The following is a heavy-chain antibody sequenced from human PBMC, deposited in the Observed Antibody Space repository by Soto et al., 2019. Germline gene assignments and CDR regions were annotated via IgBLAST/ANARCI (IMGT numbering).Heavy chain of an antibody. CDR1: GFTFSSYA. D-gene: IGHD6-13*01. V-gene: IGHV3-30-3*01. Sequence: GGSLRLSCAASGFTFSSYAMPWVRQAPGKGLEWVAVISYDGSNKYYADSVKGRFTISRDNANNTLYLQMNSLRAEDTAVYYCASGYSGYSSSGPGYWGQGTLVTVSS. CDR2: ISYDGSNK. CDR3: ASGYSGYSSSGPGY. J-gene: IGHJ4*02.